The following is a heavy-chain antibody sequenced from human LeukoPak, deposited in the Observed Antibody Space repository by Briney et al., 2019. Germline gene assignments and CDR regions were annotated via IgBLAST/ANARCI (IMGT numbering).Heavy chain of an antibody. V-gene: IGHV3-23*01. J-gene: IGHJ3*01. CDR3: AKSIRMTTVTPGDAFDV. CDR2: ISGSGGNT. Sequence: GGSLGLSCAASGFTFSSHAMSWVRQAPGKGLEWVSVISGSGGNTDYADSVEGRFTNSRDNSNNTLYLQMNSLRAEDTAVYYCAKSIRMTTVTPGDAFDVWGQGTMVTVSS. CDR1: GFTFSSHA. D-gene: IGHD4-17*01.